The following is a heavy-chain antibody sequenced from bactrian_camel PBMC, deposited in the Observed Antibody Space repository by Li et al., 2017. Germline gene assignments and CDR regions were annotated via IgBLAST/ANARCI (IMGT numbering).Heavy chain of an antibody. J-gene: IGHJ6*01. CDR1: GVRFSIYD. V-gene: IGHV3S10*01. CDR3: AAESRPLAAYGGRWATANFGY. D-gene: IGHD6*01. Sequence: QLVESGGGSVQAGGSLRLSCDVSGVRFSIYDMTWVRQAPGKGLEWVAGIDSAGYTSYEDSVKGRFTISQDYAKNTLYLQMNSLKPDDTAMYYCAAESRPLAAYGGRWATANFGYWGQGTQVTV. CDR2: IDSAGYT.